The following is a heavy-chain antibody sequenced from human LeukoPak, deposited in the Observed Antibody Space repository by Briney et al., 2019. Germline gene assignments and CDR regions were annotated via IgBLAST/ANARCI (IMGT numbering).Heavy chain of an antibody. Sequence: ASVKVSCKASGYTFTGYYMHWVRQAPGQGLERMGWINPNSGGTNYAQKFQGWVTMTRDTSISTAYMELSRLRSDDTAVYYCARGAPSYCSSTSCLAYYFDYWGQGTLVTVSS. CDR3: ARGAPSYCSSTSCLAYYFDY. D-gene: IGHD2-2*01. J-gene: IGHJ4*02. V-gene: IGHV1-2*04. CDR1: GYTFTGYY. CDR2: INPNSGGT.